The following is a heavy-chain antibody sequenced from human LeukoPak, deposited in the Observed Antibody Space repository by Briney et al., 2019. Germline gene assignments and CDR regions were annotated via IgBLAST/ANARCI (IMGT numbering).Heavy chain of an antibody. Sequence: GGSLRLSCAASGFTFSSYAMSWVRQVPGKGLEWVSVTSGSGDNTYYADSVKGRFTISRDNSKNMLYLQMNSLRAEDTAVYYCAKWKYSNSGIDDYWGQGTLVTVSS. CDR2: TSGSGDNT. J-gene: IGHJ4*02. CDR3: AKWKYSNSGIDDY. D-gene: IGHD6-6*01. CDR1: GFTFSSYA. V-gene: IGHV3-23*01.